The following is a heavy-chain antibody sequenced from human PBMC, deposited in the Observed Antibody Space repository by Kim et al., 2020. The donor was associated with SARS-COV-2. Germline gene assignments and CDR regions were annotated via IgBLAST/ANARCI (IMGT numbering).Heavy chain of an antibody. J-gene: IGHJ5*02. CDR3: AKSHSSSWYSNWFDP. V-gene: IGHV3-23*01. D-gene: IGHD6-13*01. Sequence: GGSLRLSCAASGFTFSSYAMSWVRQAPGKGLEWVSAISGSGGSTYYADSVKGRFTISRDNSKNTLYLQMNSLRAEDTAVYYCAKSHSSSWYSNWFDPWGQGTLVTVSS. CDR1: GFTFSSYA. CDR2: ISGSGGST.